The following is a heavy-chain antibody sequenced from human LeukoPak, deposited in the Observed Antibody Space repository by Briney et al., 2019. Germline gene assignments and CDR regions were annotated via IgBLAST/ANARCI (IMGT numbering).Heavy chain of an antibody. V-gene: IGHV4-34*01. CDR3: ASSLYGSGSFDY. D-gene: IGHD3-10*01. CDR2: INHSGST. J-gene: IGHJ4*02. CDR1: GGSFSGYY. Sequence: PSETLSLTCAVSGGSFSGYYWSWIRQPPGKGLEWIGEINHSGSTNYNPSLTSRVTISVDTSKNQFSLKLSSVTAADTAVYYCASSLYGSGSFDYWGQGTLVTVSS.